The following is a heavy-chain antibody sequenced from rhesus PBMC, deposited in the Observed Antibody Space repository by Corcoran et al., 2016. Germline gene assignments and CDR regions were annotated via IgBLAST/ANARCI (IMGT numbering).Heavy chain of an antibody. V-gene: IGHV2S1*01. CDR1: GFSLSTTGMG. CDR2: IYWDDDK. D-gene: IGHD4-23*01. J-gene: IGHJ1*01. Sequence: QVTLKESGPALVKPTQTLTLTCPFSGFSLSTTGMGEGWIRPPPGKALEWLANIYWDDDKFGSTALRSRLTITKDTSKNQVVLTMTNMDPVETATYYCARATPYTNYRYFDFGGQGALVTVSS. CDR3: ARATPYTNYRYFDF.